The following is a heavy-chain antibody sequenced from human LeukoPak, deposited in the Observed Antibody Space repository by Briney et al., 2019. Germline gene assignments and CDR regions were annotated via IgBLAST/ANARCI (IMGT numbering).Heavy chain of an antibody. CDR2: ISGSGGST. Sequence: GGTLRLSCAASGFTFSSYGMSWVRQAPGKGLEWVSAISGSGGSTYYADSVKGRFTISRDNSKNTLYLQMNSLRAEDTAVYYCAKDTIINYYGSGSSFDYWGQGTLVTVSS. CDR1: GFTFSSYG. CDR3: AKDTIINYYGSGSSFDY. V-gene: IGHV3-23*01. J-gene: IGHJ4*02. D-gene: IGHD3-10*01.